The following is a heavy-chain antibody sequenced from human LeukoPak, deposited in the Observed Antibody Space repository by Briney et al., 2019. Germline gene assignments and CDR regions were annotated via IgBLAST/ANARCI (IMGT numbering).Heavy chain of an antibody. V-gene: IGHV3-23*01. CDR2: ISGSGGST. CDR1: GFTFSSYA. CDR3: ARDPYCYDSSGDSDI. Sequence: PGGSLRLSCAASGFTFSSYAMSWVRQAPGKGLEWVSAISGSGGSTYYADSVKGRFTISRDNAQNSLYLQMNSLRAEDTAVYYCARDPYCYDSSGDSDIWGQGTMVTVSS. D-gene: IGHD3-22*01. J-gene: IGHJ3*02.